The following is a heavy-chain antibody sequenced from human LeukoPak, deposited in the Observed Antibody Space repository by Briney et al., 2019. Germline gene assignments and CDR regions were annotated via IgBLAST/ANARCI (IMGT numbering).Heavy chain of an antibody. V-gene: IGHV4-59*08. D-gene: IGHD3-22*01. CDR3: ARRDSSGYWFFDL. Sequence: SQTLSLTCTVSGASISSYYWSWIRQPPGKGLESIGYVSYSGSTNYNPSLKSRVTISVDTSKSQLSLKLNSVTAADTAVYFCARRDSSGYWFFDLWGRGTLVTVSS. CDR1: GASISSYY. J-gene: IGHJ2*01. CDR2: VSYSGST.